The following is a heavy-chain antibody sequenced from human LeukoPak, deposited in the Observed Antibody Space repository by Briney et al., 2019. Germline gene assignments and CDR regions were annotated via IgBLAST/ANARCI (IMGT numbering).Heavy chain of an antibody. J-gene: IGHJ4*02. V-gene: IGHV3-21*01. CDR1: GFTFSTYE. D-gene: IGHD4-17*01. CDR3: TRGSYGDYGY. Sequence: PGGSLRLSCAASGFTFSTYEMNWVRQAPGKGLEWVSSISSDSKSIYYADSVKGRFIISRDNAKNSLFLQMDSLRAEDTALYYCTRGSYGDYGYWGQGTLVTVSS. CDR2: ISSDSKSI.